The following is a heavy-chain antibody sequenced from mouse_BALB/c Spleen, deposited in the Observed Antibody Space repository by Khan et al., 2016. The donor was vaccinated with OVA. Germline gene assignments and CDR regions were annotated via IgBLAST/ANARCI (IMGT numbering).Heavy chain of an antibody. CDR2: ISYSGST. CDR1: GYSITSDYA. J-gene: IGHJ4*01. Sequence: DVQLQESGPGLVKPSQSLSLTCTVTGYSITSDYAWNWIRQFPGNKLEWMGYISYSGSTNSNPALKSRISITRDTSKNQFFLQLNSVTTEDTATYYCARDGSRYNYAMDYWGQGTSVTVSS. D-gene: IGHD2-3*01. V-gene: IGHV3-2*02. CDR3: ARDGSRYNYAMDY.